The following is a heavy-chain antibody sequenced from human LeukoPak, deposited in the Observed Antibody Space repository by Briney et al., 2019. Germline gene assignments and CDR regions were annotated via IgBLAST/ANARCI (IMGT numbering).Heavy chain of an antibody. CDR3: ARDRQYGSSCFDY. Sequence: GGSLRLSCAASGFSVSNNYMSWVRQAPGKGLEWVSVMYRGGSTYYADSVQGRFTMSRDNAKNSLYLQMNSLRAEDTAVYYCARDRQYGSSCFDYWGQGTLVSVSS. CDR2: MYRGGST. V-gene: IGHV3-66*01. J-gene: IGHJ4*02. CDR1: GFSVSNNY. D-gene: IGHD2-15*01.